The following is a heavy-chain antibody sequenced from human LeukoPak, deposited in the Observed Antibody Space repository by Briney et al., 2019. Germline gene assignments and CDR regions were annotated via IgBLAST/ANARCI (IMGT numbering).Heavy chain of an antibody. V-gene: IGHV1-69*05. J-gene: IGHJ3*02. Sequence: SVKVSCKASGGTFSSYTISWVRQAPGQGLEWMGGIIPIFGTANYAQKFQGRVTITTDESTSTAYMELSSLRSEDTAVYYCAGTTVTTYIGAFDIWGQGTMVTVSS. CDR1: GGTFSSYT. CDR3: AGTTVTTYIGAFDI. CDR2: IIPIFGTA. D-gene: IGHD4-17*01.